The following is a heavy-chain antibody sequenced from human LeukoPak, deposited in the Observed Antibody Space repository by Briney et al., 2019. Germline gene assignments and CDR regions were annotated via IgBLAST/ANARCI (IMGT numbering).Heavy chain of an antibody. CDR2: IKSKTDRGTT. CDR3: TTVLYYDSSGYNYGDY. V-gene: IGHV3-15*01. CDR1: GFTFSNAW. J-gene: IGHJ4*02. Sequence: GGSLRLSCAASGFTFSNAWMSWVRQAPGKGLEWVGRIKSKTDRGTTDYAAPVKGRFTISRDDSKNTLYLQMNSLKPEDTAVYYCTTVLYYDSSGYNYGDYWGQGTLVTVSS. D-gene: IGHD3-22*01.